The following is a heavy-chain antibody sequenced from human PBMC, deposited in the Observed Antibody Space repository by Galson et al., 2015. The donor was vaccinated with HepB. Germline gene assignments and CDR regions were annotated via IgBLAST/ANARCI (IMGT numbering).Heavy chain of an antibody. CDR1: GYTFTSYA. V-gene: IGHV1-3*01. J-gene: IGHJ6*03. CDR3: ARDRKQQLVGTGTWYYYYYMDV. D-gene: IGHD6-13*01. Sequence: SVKVSCKASGYTFTSYAMHWVRQAPGQRLEWMGWINAGNGNTKYSQKFQGRVTITRDTSASTAYMELSSLRSEDTAVYYCARDRKQQLVGTGTWYYYYYMDVWGKGTTVTVSS. CDR2: INAGNGNT.